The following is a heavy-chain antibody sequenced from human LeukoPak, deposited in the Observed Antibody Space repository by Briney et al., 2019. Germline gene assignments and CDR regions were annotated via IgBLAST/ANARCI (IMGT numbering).Heavy chain of an antibody. Sequence: GGSLRLSCAASGFTFSISAMAWVRQAPGKGLEWVSAISGGGGSTHYADSVKGRFTISRDNSKDTLYLQMNSLRAEDTAVYYCAKGQWVPRYYFDYWGQGTLVTVSS. D-gene: IGHD1-26*01. J-gene: IGHJ4*02. CDR3: AKGQWVPRYYFDY. V-gene: IGHV3-23*01. CDR2: ISGGGGST. CDR1: GFTFSISA.